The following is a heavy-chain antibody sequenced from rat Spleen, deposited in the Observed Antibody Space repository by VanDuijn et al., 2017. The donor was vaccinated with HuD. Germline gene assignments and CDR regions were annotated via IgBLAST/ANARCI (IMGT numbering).Heavy chain of an antibody. CDR2: ISSGGGNT. CDR1: GFTFSDYA. D-gene: IGHD1-6*01. J-gene: IGHJ2*01. Sequence: EVQLVESDGGLVQPGRSLKFSCAASGFTFSDYAMAWVRQAPKKGLEWVATISSGGGNTYYRDSVKGRFTISRDNAKSTLYLQMDSLRSEDTATYYCARRHYGYTDYFDYWGQGVMVTVSS. V-gene: IGHV5-17*01. CDR3: ARRHYGYTDYFDY.